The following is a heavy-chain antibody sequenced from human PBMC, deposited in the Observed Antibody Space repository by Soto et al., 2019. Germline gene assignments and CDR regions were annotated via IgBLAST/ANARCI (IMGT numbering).Heavy chain of an antibody. Sequence: PGESLKISCKGSGYSFTSYWIGWVRQMPGKGLEWMGIIYPGDSDTRYSPSFQGQVTISADKSISTAYLQWSSLKTSDTAMYYCARGDYGSGSYVPSDYYYYYMDVWGKGTTVTVSS. J-gene: IGHJ6*03. D-gene: IGHD3-10*01. CDR1: GYSFTSYW. CDR3: ARGDYGSGSYVPSDYYYYYMDV. CDR2: IYPGDSDT. V-gene: IGHV5-51*01.